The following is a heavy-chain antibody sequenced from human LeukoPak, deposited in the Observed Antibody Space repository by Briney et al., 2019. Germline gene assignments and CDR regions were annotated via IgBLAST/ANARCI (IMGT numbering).Heavy chain of an antibody. D-gene: IGHD3-16*02. CDR1: GGTFSSYA. Sequence: SVKVSCKASGGTFSSYAISWVRQAPGQGLEWMGRIIPILGIANYAQKFQGRVTITADKSTSTAYMELSSLRSEDTAVYYCARSRNKITFGGVIVQSPDYWGQGTLVTVSS. CDR3: ARSRNKITFGGVIVQSPDY. CDR2: IIPILGIA. J-gene: IGHJ4*02. V-gene: IGHV1-69*04.